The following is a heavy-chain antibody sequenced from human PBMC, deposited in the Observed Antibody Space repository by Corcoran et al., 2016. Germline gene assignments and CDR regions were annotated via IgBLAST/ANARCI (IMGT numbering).Heavy chain of an antibody. CDR2: ISISSSTI. D-gene: IGHD6-6*01. J-gene: IGHJ4*02. CDR3: ASLKLGYSSSHNPDY. V-gene: IGHV3-48*04. CDR1: GFTFSSYS. Sequence: EVQLVESGGGLVQPGGSLRLSCAASGFTFSSYSMNWVRQAPGKGLEWVSYISISSSTIYYADSVKGRFTISRDNAKNSLYLQMNSLRAEDTAVYYCASLKLGYSSSHNPDYWGQGTLVTVSS.